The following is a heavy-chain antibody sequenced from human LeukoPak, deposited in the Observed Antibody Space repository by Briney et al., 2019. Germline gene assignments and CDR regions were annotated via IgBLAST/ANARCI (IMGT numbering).Heavy chain of an antibody. D-gene: IGHD3-3*01. V-gene: IGHV3-30*18. CDR2: ISYDGSNK. CDR3: AKDQGIFDFWSGYYFGY. CDR1: GFTFSSYG. Sequence: GGSLRLSCAASGFTFSSYGMHWVRQAPGKGLEWVAVISYDGSNKYYADSVKGRFTISRDNSKNTLYLQMNSLRAEDTAMYYCAKDQGIFDFWSGYYFGYWGQGTLVTVSS. J-gene: IGHJ4*02.